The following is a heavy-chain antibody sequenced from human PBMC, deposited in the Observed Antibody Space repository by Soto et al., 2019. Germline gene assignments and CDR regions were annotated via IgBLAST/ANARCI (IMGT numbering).Heavy chain of an antibody. CDR1: GFTFSSYG. CDR3: ARDTNDGVDY. Sequence: QVQLVESGGGVVQPGRSLRLSCAASGFTFSSYGMHWVRQAPGKGLEWVAVIWYDGSNKYYADSVKGRFTISRDNSKNTLYLQMNRLRDEDTAVYYCARDTNDGVDYWGQGTLVTVSS. CDR2: IWYDGSNK. J-gene: IGHJ4*02. V-gene: IGHV3-33*01. D-gene: IGHD2-8*01.